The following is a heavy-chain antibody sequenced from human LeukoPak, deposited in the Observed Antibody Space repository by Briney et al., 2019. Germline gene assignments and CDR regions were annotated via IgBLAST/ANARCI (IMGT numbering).Heavy chain of an antibody. CDR1: GYTFTGYY. Sequence: ASVKVSCKASGYTFTGYYMHWVRQAPGQGLEWMGWINPNSGGTNYAQKFQSRVTMTRDTSISTAYMELSRLRSDDTAVYYCARSFASFYYDSSGLGYWGQGTLVTVSS. V-gene: IGHV1-2*02. CDR2: INPNSGGT. CDR3: ARSFASFYYDSSGLGY. J-gene: IGHJ4*02. D-gene: IGHD3-22*01.